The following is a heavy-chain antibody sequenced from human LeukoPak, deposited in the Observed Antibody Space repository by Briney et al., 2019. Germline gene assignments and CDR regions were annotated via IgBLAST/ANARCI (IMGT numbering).Heavy chain of an antibody. J-gene: IGHJ4*02. CDR3: AKGSYDGKAYYYFDY. CDR2: ISGSAFST. CDR1: GFAFENYA. Sequence: GASLRLSCAASGFAFENYAMSWVRQAPGKGLEWVSVISGSAFSTYYADSVKGRFTISRDNSKRTLYLHMNGLRPEDTAVYYCAKGSYDGKAYYYFDYWGQGALVTASS. D-gene: IGHD3-22*01. V-gene: IGHV3-23*01.